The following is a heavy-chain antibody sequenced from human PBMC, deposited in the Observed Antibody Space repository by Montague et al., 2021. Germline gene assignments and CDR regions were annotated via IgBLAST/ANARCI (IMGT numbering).Heavy chain of an antibody. D-gene: IGHD1-26*01. CDR1: GASINTYY. V-gene: IGHV4-4*07. CDR2: LSNGGST. J-gene: IGHJ6*03. CDR3: ARDTVGASGYFYYYYMDV. Sequence: SETLSLTCTVFGASINTYYWSWIRQPAGKGPEWIGRLSNGGSTNSNPSLKSRVSMSVDTSKNQFSLKLSSVTAADTAVYFCARDTVGASGYFYYYYMDVWGRGTTVTVSS.